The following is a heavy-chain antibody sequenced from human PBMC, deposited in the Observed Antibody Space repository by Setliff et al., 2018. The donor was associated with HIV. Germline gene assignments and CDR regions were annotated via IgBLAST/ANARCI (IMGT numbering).Heavy chain of an antibody. D-gene: IGHD3-3*01. Sequence: PSETLSLTCAVYGGFFSGYYWSWIRQPPGKGLEWLGEIDHTGSTNYNLSLKSRITMSADPSRNQFSLKLTSMTAADTSVYYFACRYYDLWRNPYTGLPSRGQGTLVTVSS. V-gene: IGHV4-34*01. CDR2: IDHTGST. CDR3: ACRYYDLWRNPYTGLPS. CDR1: GGFFSGYY. J-gene: IGHJ4*02.